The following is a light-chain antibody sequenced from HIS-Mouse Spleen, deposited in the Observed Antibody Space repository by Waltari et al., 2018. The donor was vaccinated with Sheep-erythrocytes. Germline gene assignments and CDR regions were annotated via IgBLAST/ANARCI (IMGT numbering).Light chain of an antibody. V-gene: IGLV1-44*01. Sequence: QSVLTQPPSASGTPGQRVTISCSGSSSNIRSNTVNWYQQLPGTAPKHLIYSNNQRPSGIPDRFSGSKSGTSASLAISGLQSEDEADYYCAAWDDSLNGPVFGGGTKLTVL. J-gene: IGLJ3*02. CDR3: AAWDDSLNGPV. CDR2: SNN. CDR1: SSNIRSNT.